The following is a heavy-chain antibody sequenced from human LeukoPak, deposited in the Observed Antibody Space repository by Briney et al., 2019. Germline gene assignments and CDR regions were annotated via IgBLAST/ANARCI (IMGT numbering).Heavy chain of an antibody. J-gene: IGHJ4*02. V-gene: IGHV1-69*05. CDR1: GGTFSSYA. Sequence: SVKVSCKASGGTFSSYAISWVRQAPGQGLEWMGGIIPIFGTANYAQKFQGRVTITTDESTSTAYMELSSLRSEDTAVYYCAREGADYDSSGYYTRRFDYWDQGTLVTVSS. CDR2: IIPIFGTA. D-gene: IGHD3-22*01. CDR3: AREGADYDSSGYYTRRFDY.